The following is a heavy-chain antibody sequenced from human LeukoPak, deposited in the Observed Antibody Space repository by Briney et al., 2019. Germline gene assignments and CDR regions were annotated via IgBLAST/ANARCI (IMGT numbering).Heavy chain of an antibody. V-gene: IGHV4-59*01. CDR1: GGSISGYY. Sequence: PSETLSLTCTVSGGSISGYYWSWNRQPHGNGLEWIGYIYYSGSTNYNPSLKSRVTISVDTSKNQFSLKLNSVTAADTAVYYCARTTGHSDYWGQGTLVTVSS. D-gene: IGHD1-1*01. CDR3: ARTTGHSDY. CDR2: IYYSGST. J-gene: IGHJ4*02.